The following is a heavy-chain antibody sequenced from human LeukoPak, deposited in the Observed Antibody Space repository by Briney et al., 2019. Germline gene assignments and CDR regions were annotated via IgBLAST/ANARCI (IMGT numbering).Heavy chain of an antibody. V-gene: IGHV4-39*01. CDR3: ARRDGSGWYDAFDI. J-gene: IGHJ3*02. CDR1: GGSISSSSYY. CDR2: IYYSGST. D-gene: IGHD6-19*01. Sequence: SETLSLTCTVSGGSISSSSYYWGWIRQPPGKGLEWIGSIYYSGSTYYNPSLKSRVTISVDTSKNQFSLKLSSVTAADTAVYYCARRDGSGWYDAFDIWGQGTMVTVSS.